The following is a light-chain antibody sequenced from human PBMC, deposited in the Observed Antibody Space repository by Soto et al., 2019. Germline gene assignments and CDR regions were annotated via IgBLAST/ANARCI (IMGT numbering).Light chain of an antibody. J-gene: IGKJ5*01. V-gene: IGKV1-9*01. CDR1: QGIRSD. Sequence: DIQLTQSPSFLSASVGDRVTITCRASQGIRSDLAWYQQKPGKAPNLLIYTASTLQTGVPSRFSGSGSGTAFTLTISSLQPEDFATYYCQQLNIYPITFGQGTRLEIK. CDR2: TAS. CDR3: QQLNIYPIT.